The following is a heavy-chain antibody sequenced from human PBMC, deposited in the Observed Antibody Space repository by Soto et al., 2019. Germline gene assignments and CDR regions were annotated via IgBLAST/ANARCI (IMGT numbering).Heavy chain of an antibody. J-gene: IGHJ6*02. CDR3: ARLWELLHYYYGMDV. Sequence: ASVKVSCKASGYTFTGYYMHWVRQAPGQGLEWMGWINPNSGGTNYAQKFQGRVTMTRDTSISTAYMELSRLRSDDTAVYYCARLWELLHYYYGMDVWGQGTTVTVSS. D-gene: IGHD1-26*01. V-gene: IGHV1-2*02. CDR2: INPNSGGT. CDR1: GYTFTGYY.